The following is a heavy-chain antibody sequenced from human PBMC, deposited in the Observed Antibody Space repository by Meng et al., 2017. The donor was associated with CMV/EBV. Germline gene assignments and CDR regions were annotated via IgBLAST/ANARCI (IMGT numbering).Heavy chain of an antibody. Sequence: GESLKISCAASGFTFSNAWMSWVRQAPGKGPEWVGRIKSKTDGGTTDYAAPVKGRFTIPRDDSKNTLYLQMNSLKTEDTAVYYCTTEASYYDSSGYYQGEDYFDYWGQGTLVTVSS. V-gene: IGHV3-15*01. CDR1: GFTFSNAW. CDR3: TTEASYYDSSGYYQGEDYFDY. CDR2: IKSKTDGGTT. J-gene: IGHJ4*02. D-gene: IGHD3-22*01.